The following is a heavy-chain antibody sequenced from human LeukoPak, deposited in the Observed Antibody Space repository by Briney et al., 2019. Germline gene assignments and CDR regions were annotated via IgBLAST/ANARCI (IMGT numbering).Heavy chain of an antibody. D-gene: IGHD6-19*01. CDR2: IYRGGST. CDR3: AKDGYSSGWYYGMDV. J-gene: IGHJ6*02. V-gene: IGHV3-53*01. Sequence: GGSLRLSCAASGFTVSSNYMSWVRQAPGKGLEWVSIIYRGGSTYYADTVKGRFTISRDSSKNTLYLQMNSLRAEDTAVYYCAKDGYSSGWYYGMDVWGQGTTVTVSS. CDR1: GFTVSSNY.